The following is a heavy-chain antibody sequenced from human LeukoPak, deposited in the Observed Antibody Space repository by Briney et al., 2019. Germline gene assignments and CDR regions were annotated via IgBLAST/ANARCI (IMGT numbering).Heavy chain of an antibody. V-gene: IGHV3-48*03. CDR3: AREAAAGGGYTDY. CDR2: ISSSGSTI. D-gene: IGHD6-13*01. J-gene: IGHJ4*02. CDR1: GFTFSSYE. Sequence: GGSLRLSCAASGFTFSSYEMNWVRQAPGKGLEWVSYISSSGSTIYYADSVKGRFTISRDNAKNTLYLKMNSLRAEDTAVYYCAREAAAGGGYTDYWGQGTLVTVSS.